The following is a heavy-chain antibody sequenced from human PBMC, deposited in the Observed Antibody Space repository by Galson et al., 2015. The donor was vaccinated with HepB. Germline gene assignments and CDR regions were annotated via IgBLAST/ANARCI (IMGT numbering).Heavy chain of an antibody. J-gene: IGHJ4*02. D-gene: IGHD2-15*01. V-gene: IGHV3-23*01. CDR2: IYPDGHIT. CDR3: AKDFCRADNCDPFDY. Sequence: SLRLSCAASGLTFTNYAMSWVRQAPGKGLEWVSGIYPDGHITYYADSVKGRFTISRDDSKNTVYLQMNSVRVEDTAVYFCAKDFCRADNCDPFDYWGQGTLVTVSS. CDR1: GLTFTNYA.